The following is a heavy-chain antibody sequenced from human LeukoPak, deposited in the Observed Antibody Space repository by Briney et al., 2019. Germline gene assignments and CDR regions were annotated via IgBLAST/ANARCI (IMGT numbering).Heavy chain of an antibody. Sequence: GASVKVSCKASGYTFTGYYMHWVRQAPGQGLEWMGWINPNSGGTNYAQKFQGRVTMTRDTSISTAYMELSRLRSDDTAVYYCARGFWSGYYTYFDYWGQGTLVTVSS. CDR3: ARGFWSGYYTYFDY. J-gene: IGHJ4*02. D-gene: IGHD3-3*01. CDR1: GYTFTGYY. V-gene: IGHV1-2*02. CDR2: INPNSGGT.